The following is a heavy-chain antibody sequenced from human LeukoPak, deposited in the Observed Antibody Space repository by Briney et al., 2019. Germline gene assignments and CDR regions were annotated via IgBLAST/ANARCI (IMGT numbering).Heavy chain of an antibody. CDR2: ISYDGSKK. V-gene: IGHV3-30*18. CDR1: GFAFSSYG. D-gene: IGHD1-26*01. Sequence: GSLRLSCAASGFAFSSYGMHWVRQAPGKGLEWAAVISYDGSKKFYADSVKGRFTISRDNSKNTLSLQMDSLRAEDTAVYYCAKDQDSGKYYVRHFQHWGQGTLVTVSS. CDR3: AKDQDSGKYYVRHFQH. J-gene: IGHJ1*01.